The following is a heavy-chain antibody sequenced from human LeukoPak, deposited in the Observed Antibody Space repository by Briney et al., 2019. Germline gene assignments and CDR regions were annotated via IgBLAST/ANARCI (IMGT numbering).Heavy chain of an antibody. J-gene: IGHJ4*02. CDR3: AKDNRRHYTSGPNPDSLH. V-gene: IGHV3-9*01. Sequence: GGSLRLSCVGSGFTVSDNYMNWVRQTPGKGLEWVSGISWNSGSIDYADSVKGRFTISRDNAKNSLYLQMNSLRVEDTAFYYCAKDNRRHYTSGPNPDSLHWGQGALVTVSS. CDR2: ISWNSGSI. D-gene: IGHD6-19*01. CDR1: GFTVSDNY.